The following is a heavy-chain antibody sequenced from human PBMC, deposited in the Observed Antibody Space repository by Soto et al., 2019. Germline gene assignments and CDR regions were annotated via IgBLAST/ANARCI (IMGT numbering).Heavy chain of an antibody. CDR3: ARLSGWPGYYYYYGMDV. V-gene: IGHV4-38-2*01. J-gene: IGHJ6*02. CDR1: GYSISSGYY. CDR2: IYHSGST. D-gene: IGHD6-19*01. Sequence: SETLSLTCAVSGYSISSGYYWGWIRQPPGKGLEWIGSIYHSGSTYYNPSLKSRVTISVDTSKNQFSLKLSSVTAADTAVYYCARLSGWPGYYYYYGMDVWGQGTTVTVSS.